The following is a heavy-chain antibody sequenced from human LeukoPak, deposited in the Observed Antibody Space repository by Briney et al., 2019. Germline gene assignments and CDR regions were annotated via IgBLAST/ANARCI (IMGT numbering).Heavy chain of an antibody. CDR2: INHSGIT. CDR1: CGSFSGYY. Sequence: SETLSLTCAVYCGSFSGYYWSWIRQPPGKGPEGIGEINHSGITNYNPSLKSRVTISEDTTNNQFSLKRNSVSAADTAVYYCVTGKWLVPVSYWGQGTVVTASS. V-gene: IGHV4-34*01. CDR3: VTGKWLVPVSY. J-gene: IGHJ4*02. D-gene: IGHD6-19*01.